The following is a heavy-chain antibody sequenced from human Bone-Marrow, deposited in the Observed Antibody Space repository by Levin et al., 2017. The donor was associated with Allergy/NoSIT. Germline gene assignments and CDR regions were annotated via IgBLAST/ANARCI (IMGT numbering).Heavy chain of an antibody. Sequence: GESLKISCKGSGYSFTSYWIGWVRQMPGKGLEWMGIIYPGDSDTRYSPSFQGQVTISADKSISTAYLQWSSLKASDTAMYYCARHHIAARGVDDAFDIWGQGTMVTVSS. D-gene: IGHD6-6*01. CDR3: ARHHIAARGVDDAFDI. CDR2: IYPGDSDT. CDR1: GYSFTSYW. V-gene: IGHV5-51*01. J-gene: IGHJ3*02.